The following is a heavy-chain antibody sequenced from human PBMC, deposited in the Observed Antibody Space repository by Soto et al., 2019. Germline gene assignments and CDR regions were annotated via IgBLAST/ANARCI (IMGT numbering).Heavy chain of an antibody. V-gene: IGHV3-33*01. CDR1: GFTFSNHA. D-gene: IGHD2-2*01. CDR3: ARDSSSTGLYFDY. J-gene: IGHJ4*02. Sequence: QVQLVESGGGVVQPGRSLRLSCAASGFTFSNHAMHWVRQAPGEGLEWVAFIWYDGRSKYYADSVKGRFTISRDNPQNTLYLQMNSLRAEDTAVYYCARDSSSTGLYFDYWGQGTLVTVSS. CDR2: IWYDGRSK.